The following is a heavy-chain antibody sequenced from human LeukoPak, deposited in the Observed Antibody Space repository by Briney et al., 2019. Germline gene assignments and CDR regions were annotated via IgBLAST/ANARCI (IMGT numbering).Heavy chain of an antibody. D-gene: IGHD2-8*01. Sequence: PGRSLRLSCAASGFTFSSYGMHWVRQAPGKGLEWVAVISYDGSNKYYADSVKGRFTISRDNSKNTLYLQMNSLRAEDTAVYYCAKVGDIVLMVYAYPRYYFDYWGQGTLVTVSS. CDR3: AKVGDIVLMVYAYPRYYFDY. V-gene: IGHV3-30*18. CDR2: ISYDGSNK. J-gene: IGHJ4*02. CDR1: GFTFSSYG.